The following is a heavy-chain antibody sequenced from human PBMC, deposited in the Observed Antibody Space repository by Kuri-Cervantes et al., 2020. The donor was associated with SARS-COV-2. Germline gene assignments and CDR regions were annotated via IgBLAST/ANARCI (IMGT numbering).Heavy chain of an antibody. V-gene: IGHV4-59*01. Sequence: GSLSLTCTVSGGSISSYYWSWIRQPPGKGLEWIGYIYYSGSTNYNPSLKSRVTISVDTSKNQFSLKLSSVTAADTAVYYCAREGVRYYDSSGYYYDYYYGMDVWGQGTTVTVSS. J-gene: IGHJ6*02. CDR3: AREGVRYYDSSGYYYDYYYGMDV. CDR2: IYYSGST. CDR1: GGSISSYY. D-gene: IGHD3-22*01.